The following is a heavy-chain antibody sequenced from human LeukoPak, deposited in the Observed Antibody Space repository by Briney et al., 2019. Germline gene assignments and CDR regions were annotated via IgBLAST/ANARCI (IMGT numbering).Heavy chain of an antibody. CDR2: ISYDGSNK. V-gene: IGHV3-30*18. CDR1: GFTFSSYG. J-gene: IGHJ4*02. D-gene: IGHD6-13*01. Sequence: GGSLRLSCAASGFTFSSYGMHWVRQAPGKGLEWVAVISYDGSNKYYADSVKGRFTISRDNSKNTLYLQMNSLRAEDTVVYYCAKGIAAAGGFDYWGQGTLVTVSS. CDR3: AKGIAAAGGFDY.